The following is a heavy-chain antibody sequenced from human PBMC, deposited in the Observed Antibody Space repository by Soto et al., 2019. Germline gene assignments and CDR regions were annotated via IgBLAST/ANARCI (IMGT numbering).Heavy chain of an antibody. Sequence: QVRLVESGGGVVQPGRSLRLSCAASGFIFSSYGMHWVRQAPGKGLEWVAGISYDESKKNHAESVKGRFTISRDNSKNTLYLEMSSLRGEDTAMYYCATELIRGAQTGVDYWDQGTLVTVSS. D-gene: IGHD3-10*01. CDR2: ISYDESKK. CDR3: ATELIRGAQTGVDY. V-gene: IGHV3-30*03. J-gene: IGHJ4*02. CDR1: GFIFSSYG.